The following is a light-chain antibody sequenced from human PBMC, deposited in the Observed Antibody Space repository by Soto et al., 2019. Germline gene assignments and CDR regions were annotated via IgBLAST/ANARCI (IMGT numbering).Light chain of an antibody. CDR3: SSYTTSNTRQIV. CDR2: DVS. J-gene: IGLJ1*01. CDR1: PRDVVGYNY. Sequence: QSELIQHASGSGSPGQSLTISCTGTPRDVVGYNYVSWYQQHPGKAPKFMIYDVSNRPSGVSNRFSGSKSGNTASLTISGLQAEDEADYYCSSYTTSNTRQIVFGTGTKVTVL. V-gene: IGLV2-14*01.